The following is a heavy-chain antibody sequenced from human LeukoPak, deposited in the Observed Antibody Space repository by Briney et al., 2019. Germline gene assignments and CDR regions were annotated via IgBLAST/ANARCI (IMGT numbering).Heavy chain of an antibody. J-gene: IGHJ4*02. Sequence: SETLSLTCTVSGGSISSYYWSWIRQPAGKGLEWIGRIYTSGSTNYNPSLKSRVTMSVDTSKNQFSLKLSSVTAADTAVYYCASRHNVYDSSGPLDYWGQGTLVTVSS. V-gene: IGHV4-4*07. CDR2: IYTSGST. CDR3: ASRHNVYDSSGPLDY. CDR1: GGSISSYY. D-gene: IGHD3-22*01.